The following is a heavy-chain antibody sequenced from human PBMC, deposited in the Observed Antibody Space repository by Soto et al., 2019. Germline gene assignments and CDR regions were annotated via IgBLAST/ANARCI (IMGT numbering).Heavy chain of an antibody. J-gene: IGHJ3*02. V-gene: IGHV3-48*02. CDR3: ARGRDHAFDI. Sequence: EVQLVESGGGLVQPGGSLRLSCAASGFTFSDSAMNWVRQAPGKGLDWPSFITSTSSTILYAGSVKGRFTISRDNAKNSLYLQMISLRDEDTAVYYCARGRDHAFDIWGQGTMVTVSS. CDR1: GFTFSDSA. CDR2: ITSTSSTI.